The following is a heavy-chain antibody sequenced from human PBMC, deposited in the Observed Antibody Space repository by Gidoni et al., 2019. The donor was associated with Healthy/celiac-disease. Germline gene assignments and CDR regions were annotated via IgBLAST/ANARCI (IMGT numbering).Heavy chain of an antibody. J-gene: IGHJ4*02. CDR2: IWYDGSNK. D-gene: IGHD5-18*01. Sequence: QVQLVESGGGVVQPGRSLRLSCAASGFTFSRYGMHWVSQAPGKGLEWVAVIWYDGSNKYYADSVKGRFTISRDNSKNTLYLQMNSLRAEDTAVYYCARDLGSDTAMEYYFDYWGQGTLVTVSS. CDR1: GFTFSRYG. CDR3: ARDLGSDTAMEYYFDY. V-gene: IGHV3-33*01.